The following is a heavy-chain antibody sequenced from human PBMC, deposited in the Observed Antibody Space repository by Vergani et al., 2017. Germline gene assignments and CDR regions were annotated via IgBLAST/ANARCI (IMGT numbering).Heavy chain of an antibody. CDR2: IYYSGST. J-gene: IGHJ4*02. CDR3: ARGLSFSIAVAGTEGAPRYFDY. Sequence: QLQLQESGPGLVKPSETLSLTCTVSGGSISSSSYYWGWIRQPPGKGLEWIGSIYYSGSTYYNPSLTSRVTISVDTSKNQFSLKLSSVTAADTAVYYCARGLSFSIAVAGTEGAPRYFDYWGQGTLVTVSS. CDR1: GGSISSSSYY. D-gene: IGHD6-19*01. V-gene: IGHV4-39*01.